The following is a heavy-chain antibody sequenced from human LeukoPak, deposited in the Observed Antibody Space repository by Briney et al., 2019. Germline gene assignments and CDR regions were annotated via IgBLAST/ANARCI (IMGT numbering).Heavy chain of an antibody. D-gene: IGHD3-22*01. CDR1: GGSFSGYY. V-gene: IGHV4-34*01. J-gene: IGHJ4*02. Sequence: SETLSLTCAVYGGSFSGYYWSWIRQPPGKGLEWIGEINHSGSTNYNPSLKSRVTISVDTSKNQFSLKLSSVTAADTAVYYCARGRYYYDSSGYYYRDWGQGALVTVSS. CDR2: INHSGST. CDR3: ARGRYYYDSSGYYYRD.